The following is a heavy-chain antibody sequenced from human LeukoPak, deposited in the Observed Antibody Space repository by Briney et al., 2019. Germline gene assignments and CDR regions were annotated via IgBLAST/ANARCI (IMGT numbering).Heavy chain of an antibody. J-gene: IGHJ6*03. V-gene: IGHV1-18*01. CDR3: AREGDGYNWGVLPHYYYYYYMDV. CDR1: GYTLTSSV. Sequence: GASVKVSCKASGYTLTSSVISWVRQAPGQGLEWMGWISAYSGYTNYAQKLQGRVTMTTDTSTSTAYMELRSLRSDDTAVYYCAREGDGYNWGVLPHYYYYYYMDVWGKGTTVTVSS. D-gene: IGHD5-24*01. CDR2: ISAYSGYT.